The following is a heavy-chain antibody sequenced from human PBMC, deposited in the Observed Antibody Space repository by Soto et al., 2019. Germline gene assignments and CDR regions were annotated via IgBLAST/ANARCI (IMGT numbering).Heavy chain of an antibody. J-gene: IGHJ4*02. CDR1: GGAISSSKW. CDR3: ARASATIAAAAIFDY. D-gene: IGHD6-13*01. V-gene: IGHV4-4*02. Sequence: SETLSLTCAVSGGAISSSKWWSWVRQPPGKGLEWIGEIYQSGSTNYNPSPESRVRMSVDKSRNQFSLKLTSVSAADTAVYYCARASATIAAAAIFDYWGQGTLVTVSS. CDR2: IYQSGST.